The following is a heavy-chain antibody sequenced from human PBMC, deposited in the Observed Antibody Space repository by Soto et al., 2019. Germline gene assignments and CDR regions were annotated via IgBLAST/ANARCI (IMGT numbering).Heavy chain of an antibody. Sequence: PGGSLRLSCETSGFTFGNYGMGWVRQAPGKGLYWVSGSSSSSRRKYYADSVRGRFTISRDSSKNTLYLQMDTLRADDAAVYYCAKVAKSGVVTEYFDSWGQGSLVTVSS. CDR2: SSSSSRRK. CDR1: GFTFGNYG. D-gene: IGHD3-3*01. J-gene: IGHJ4*02. CDR3: AKVAKSGVVTEYFDS. V-gene: IGHV3-23*01.